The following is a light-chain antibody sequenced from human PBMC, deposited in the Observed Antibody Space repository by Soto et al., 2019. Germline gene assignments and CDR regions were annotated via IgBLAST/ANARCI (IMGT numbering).Light chain of an antibody. Sequence: DIQMTQSPSTLSASVGDRVTITCRASQSISSWLAGYQQRPGKAPKLLIYKASSLESGVPSRFSGSGSGTEIPLTISSLQPDDFATYYCQHYNTYPVTFGQGTKLEIK. J-gene: IGKJ2*01. CDR2: KAS. CDR1: QSISSW. CDR3: QHYNTYPVT. V-gene: IGKV1-5*03.